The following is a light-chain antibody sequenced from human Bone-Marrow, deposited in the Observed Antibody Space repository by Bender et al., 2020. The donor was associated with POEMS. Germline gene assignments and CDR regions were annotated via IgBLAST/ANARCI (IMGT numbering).Light chain of an antibody. J-gene: IGLJ1*01. CDR2: DVN. CDR3: SSYTLSNTYV. CDR1: SSDVAYFNS. Sequence: QSALTQPASVSGSPGQSITISCSGTSSDVAYFNSVSWYQQLPGKAPKLLIYDVNNRPSGVSSRFSGSKSGNTASLTISGLQAEDEADYYCSSYTLSNTYVFGTGTMVTVL. V-gene: IGLV2-14*03.